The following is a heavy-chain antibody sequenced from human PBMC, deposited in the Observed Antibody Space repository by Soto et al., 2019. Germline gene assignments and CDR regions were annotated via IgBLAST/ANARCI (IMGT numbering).Heavy chain of an antibody. Sequence: PGGSLRLSFAASGLTFATHWMHWVRQAPGKGLVYVSRISSGGTTTNYAESVKGRFTISRDNARNTLYLQMNSLRVEDTAVYYCVRFGTSYDTSRFIYWGKGTRGPSSQ. J-gene: IGHJ4*02. V-gene: IGHV3-74*01. CDR2: ISSGGTTT. CDR1: GLTFATHW. CDR3: VRFGTSYDTSRFIY. D-gene: IGHD3-22*01.